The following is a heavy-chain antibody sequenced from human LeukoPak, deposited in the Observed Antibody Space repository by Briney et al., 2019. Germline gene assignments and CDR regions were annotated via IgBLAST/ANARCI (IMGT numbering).Heavy chain of an antibody. J-gene: IGHJ6*03. CDR2: ISARNGNT. CDR1: GYTFNSYG. Sequence: ASVKVSCKASGYTFNSYGISWVRQAPGQGLEWMGWISARNGNTNYEEKVQGRVTMTTDTSTSTAYMELRSLRFDDTAVYYCARDKGTVATYYYYYMDVWGKGTTVTVSS. V-gene: IGHV1-18*01. CDR3: ARDKGTVATYYYYYMDV. D-gene: IGHD6-19*01.